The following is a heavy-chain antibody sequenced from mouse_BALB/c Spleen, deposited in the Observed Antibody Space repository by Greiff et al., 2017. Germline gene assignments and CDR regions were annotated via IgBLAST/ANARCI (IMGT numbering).Heavy chain of an antibody. J-gene: IGHJ4*01. CDR1: GYTFTSYY. CDR2: IYPGNVNT. CDR3: ARGDYYGNYAMDY. Sequence: QVHVKQSGPELVKPGASVRISCKASGYTFTSYYIHWVKQRPGQGLEWIGWIYPGNVNTKYNEKFKGKATLTADKSSSTAYMQLSSLTSEDSAVYFCARGDYYGNYAMDYWGQGTSVTVSS. D-gene: IGHD1-1*01. V-gene: IGHV1S56*01.